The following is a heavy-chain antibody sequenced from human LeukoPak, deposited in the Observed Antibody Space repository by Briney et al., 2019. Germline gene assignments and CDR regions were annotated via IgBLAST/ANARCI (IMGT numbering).Heavy chain of an antibody. CDR3: ARTNYGGYFDY. J-gene: IGHJ4*02. D-gene: IGHD4-23*01. CDR1: GGSISSSSYY. Sequence: KPSETLSLTCTVSGGSISSSSYYWGWIRQPPGKGQEWIGSIYYSGSTYYNPSLKSRVTISVDTSKNQFSLKLSSVTAADTAVYYCARTNYGGYFDYWGQGTLVTVSS. V-gene: IGHV4-39*07. CDR2: IYYSGST.